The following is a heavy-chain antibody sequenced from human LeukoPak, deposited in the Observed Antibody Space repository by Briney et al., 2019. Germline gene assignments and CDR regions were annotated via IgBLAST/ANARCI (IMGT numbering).Heavy chain of an antibody. CDR2: IYSGGGT. CDR3: ARLNSGYDYFDY. D-gene: IGHD5-12*01. Sequence: PGGSLRLSCAASGFTVSNNYINWVRQAPGKGLEWVSVIYSGGGTYYADSVKGRFTISSDNSKNTLYLQMNNLRVEDTAVYYCARLNSGYDYFDYWGQGTLVTVSS. V-gene: IGHV3-53*01. J-gene: IGHJ4*02. CDR1: GFTVSNNY.